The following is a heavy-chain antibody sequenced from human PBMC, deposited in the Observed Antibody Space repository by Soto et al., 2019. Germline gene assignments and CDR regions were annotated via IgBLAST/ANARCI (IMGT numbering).Heavy chain of an antibody. D-gene: IGHD6-6*01. CDR3: ASLGGPKPGARDY. CDR2: IDGDGTGT. CDR1: GFTFSSYK. Sequence: EVQLVESGGGLVQPGGSLRLSCAASGFTFSSYKIHWVRQAPGGGLVWVSRIDGDGTGTNYADSVKGRFTISTDHAMNTLYVQMNSLRLDDTAVYSCASLGGPKPGARDYGGQGTLVTVSS. J-gene: IGHJ4*02. V-gene: IGHV3-74*01.